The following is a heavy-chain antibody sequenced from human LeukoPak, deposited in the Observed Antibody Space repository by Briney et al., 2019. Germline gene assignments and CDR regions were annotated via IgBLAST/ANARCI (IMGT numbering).Heavy chain of an antibody. CDR3: AKDQNDSPWMAFDI. CDR2: ISWNSGSI. D-gene: IGHD3-22*01. V-gene: IGHV3-9*01. CDR1: GFTFDDYA. Sequence: GGSLRLSCAASGFTFDDYAMHWVRQAPGKGLEWVSGISWNSGSIGYADSVKGRFTISRDNAKNSLYLQMNSLRAEDTALYYCAKDQNDSPWMAFDIWDQGTMVTVSS. J-gene: IGHJ3*02.